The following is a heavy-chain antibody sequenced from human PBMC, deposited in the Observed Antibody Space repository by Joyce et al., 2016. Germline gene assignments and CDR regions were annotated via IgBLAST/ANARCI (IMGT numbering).Heavy chain of an antibody. D-gene: IGHD2-21*02. V-gene: IGHV3-48*02. CDR1: GFPFSTYS. CDR3: TRKMTAAFLFDS. CDR2: IRSSSTSI. Sequence: EVQLVESGGGLVQPGGSLRLSCEASGFPFSTYSMNWVRQAPGKGLEWISYIRSSSTSIYYADSVKGRFTISRDKAKNSLYLQMNSLRDEDTAIYYCTRKMTAAFLFDSWGQGALVTVSS. J-gene: IGHJ4*02.